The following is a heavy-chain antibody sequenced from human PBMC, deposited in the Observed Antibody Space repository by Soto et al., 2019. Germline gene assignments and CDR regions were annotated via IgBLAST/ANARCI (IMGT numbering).Heavy chain of an antibody. J-gene: IGHJ6*02. V-gene: IGHV1-18*01. Sequence: QVPLVQSGAEVKKPGASVKVSCKASGYTFTSYGISWVRQAPGQGLEWMGWISAYNGNTNYAQKLQGRVTMTTDTSTSTAYMELRSLRSDDTAVYYCAREERAMAPWYYYGMDVWGQGTTVTVSS. CDR1: GYTFTSYG. CDR2: ISAYNGNT. D-gene: IGHD5-18*01. CDR3: AREERAMAPWYYYGMDV.